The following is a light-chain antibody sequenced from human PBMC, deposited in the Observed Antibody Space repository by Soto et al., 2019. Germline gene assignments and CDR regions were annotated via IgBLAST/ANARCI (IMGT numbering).Light chain of an antibody. Sequence: ELVMTQSPATLSVSPGERATLSCRASQSVDNLAWYQQKPGQAPRLLIYDASNRATGIPARFSGSGSGTDFTLTISSLEPEDFAVYYCQQRSNWPTFGQGTKVDIK. CDR2: DAS. CDR1: QSVDN. V-gene: IGKV3-11*01. J-gene: IGKJ1*01. CDR3: QQRSNWPT.